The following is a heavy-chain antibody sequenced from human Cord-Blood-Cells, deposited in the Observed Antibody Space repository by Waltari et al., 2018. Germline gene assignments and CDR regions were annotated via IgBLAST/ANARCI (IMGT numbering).Heavy chain of an antibody. Sequence: QAQLVQSGSEGKKPGASVKVSCKASGYTFTGYYMHWVRQAPGQGLEWMGWINPNSGDTSISTAYMELSRLRSDDTAVYYCARDRYDGVYNWFDPWGQGTLVTVSS. V-gene: IGHV1-2*02. CDR3: ARDRYDGVYNWFDP. CDR1: GYTFTGYY. J-gene: IGHJ5*02. D-gene: IGHD3-3*01. CDR2: INPNSG.